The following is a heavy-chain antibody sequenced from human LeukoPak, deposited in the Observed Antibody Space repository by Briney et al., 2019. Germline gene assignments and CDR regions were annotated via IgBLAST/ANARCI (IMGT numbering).Heavy chain of an antibody. Sequence: SVKVSCKASGGTFSSYAISWVRQAPGQGLEWMGGIIPIFGTANYAQKFQGRVTITADESTSTAYMELSSLRSEDTAVYYCARDLYRAIAAREELRWFDPWGQGTLVTVSS. V-gene: IGHV1-69*01. CDR1: GGTFSSYA. D-gene: IGHD6-6*01. J-gene: IGHJ5*02. CDR2: IIPIFGTA. CDR3: ARDLYRAIAAREELRWFDP.